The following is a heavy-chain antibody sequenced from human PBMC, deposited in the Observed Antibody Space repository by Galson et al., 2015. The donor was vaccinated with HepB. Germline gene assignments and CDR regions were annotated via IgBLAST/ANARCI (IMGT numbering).Heavy chain of an antibody. CDR1: GYTLTELS. J-gene: IGHJ5*02. CDR2: FDPEDGET. D-gene: IGHD3-3*01. CDR3: ATEAYKYDFWSGSNNWFDP. Sequence: SVKVSCKVSGYTLTELSMHWVRQAPGKGLEWMGGFDPEDGETIYAQKFQGRVTMTEDTSTDTAYMELSSLRSEDTAVYYCATEAYKYDFWSGSNNWFDPWGQGTLVTVSS. V-gene: IGHV1-24*01.